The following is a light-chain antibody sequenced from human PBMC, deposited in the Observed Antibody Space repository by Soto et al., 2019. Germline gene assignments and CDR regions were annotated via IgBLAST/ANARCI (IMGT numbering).Light chain of an antibody. J-gene: IGLJ1*01. CDR1: SSDVGGYNY. CDR2: EVS. CDR3: SSYAGSNILYV. V-gene: IGLV2-14*01. Sequence: QSALTQPASVSGSPGQSITISCTGTSSDVGGYNYVSWYQQHPGKAPKLMIYEVSNRPSGVSNRFSGSKSGNTASLTVSGLQAEDEADYYCSSYAGSNILYVFGTGTKLTVL.